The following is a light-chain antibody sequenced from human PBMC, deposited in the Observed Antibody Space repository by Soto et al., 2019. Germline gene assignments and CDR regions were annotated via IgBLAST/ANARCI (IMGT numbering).Light chain of an antibody. CDR3: CSYAGSYTLI. CDR1: SSNVGSYNY. V-gene: IGLV2-11*01. Sequence: QSALTQPASVSGSPGQSITISCTGTSSNVGSYNYVSWYQHHPGKAPKLMIYDVTKRPSGVPDRFSGSKSGNTASLTISGLQAEDEADYYCCSYAGSYTLIFGGGTKLTVL. CDR2: DVT. J-gene: IGLJ2*01.